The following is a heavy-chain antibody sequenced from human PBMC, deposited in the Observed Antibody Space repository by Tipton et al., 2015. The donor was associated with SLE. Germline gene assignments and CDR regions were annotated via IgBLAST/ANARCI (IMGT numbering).Heavy chain of an antibody. V-gene: IGHV3-30*04. J-gene: IGHJ4*02. D-gene: IGHD6-13*01. CDR3: ARDPQQLAQRGFDY. CDR1: GFTFSSYA. Sequence: SLRLSCAASGFTFSSYAMHWVRQAPGKGLEWVAVISYDGGNKYYADSVKGRFTISRDNSKNTLYLQMNRLRAEDTAVYYCARDPQQLAQRGFDYWGQGTLVTVSS. CDR2: ISYDGGNK.